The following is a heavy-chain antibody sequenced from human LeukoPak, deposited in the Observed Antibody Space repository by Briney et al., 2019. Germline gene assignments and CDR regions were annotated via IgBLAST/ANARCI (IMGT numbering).Heavy chain of an antibody. Sequence: GGSLRLSCVGSAFTFSEYSMSWIRQAPGRELEWISSITESGGTEYYADSVKGRFSISRDNAKSALYLQMNSLRAEDTAVYYCATRTPLIRGIIRTYFYLGMDVWGQGTTVIVSS. V-gene: IGHV3-11*01. CDR1: AFTFSEYS. J-gene: IGHJ6*02. D-gene: IGHD3-10*01. CDR2: ITESGGTE. CDR3: ATRTPLIRGIIRTYFYLGMDV.